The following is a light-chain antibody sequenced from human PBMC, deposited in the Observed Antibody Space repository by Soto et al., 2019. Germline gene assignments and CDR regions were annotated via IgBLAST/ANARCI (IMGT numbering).Light chain of an antibody. J-gene: IGKJ2*01. CDR2: GAS. CDR3: QQRSTWPPGYT. V-gene: IGKV3-15*01. Sequence: EIMMTQSPGTLSVSPGEGATLSCTASQSVNLNLAWYQQKPGQPPRLLLYGASTRATCIPVRFRGSGSGTEFTLTISSLEAEDFALYYCQQRSTWPPGYTFGQGTKLEIK. CDR1: QSVNLN.